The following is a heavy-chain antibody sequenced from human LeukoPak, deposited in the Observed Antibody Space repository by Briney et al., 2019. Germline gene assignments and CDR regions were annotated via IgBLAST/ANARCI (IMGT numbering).Heavy chain of an antibody. CDR3: AGGVWRTDH. CDR2: MSGRNSI. J-gene: IGHJ5*02. CDR1: GFIFSDFD. D-gene: IGHD2-21*01. Sequence: GGSLRLSCTASGFIFSDFDMSWIRLAPGEGLKLVSYMSGRNSIYYADSVKGRFTISRDNAKNAMYLQMNSLRDEDTAVYYCAGGVWRTDHWGQGILVTVSS. V-gene: IGHV3-11*01.